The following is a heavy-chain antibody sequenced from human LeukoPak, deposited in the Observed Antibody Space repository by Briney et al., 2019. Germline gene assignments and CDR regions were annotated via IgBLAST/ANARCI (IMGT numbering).Heavy chain of an antibody. V-gene: IGHV4-39*01. CDR3: ARLHYYLDTSGYYVYSFDN. CDR1: GGSISSSSYY. D-gene: IGHD3-22*01. Sequence: MPSETLSLTCTVSGGSISSSSYYWGWIRQPPGKGLEWIGSIYYSGSTYYNPSLKSRVTISVDTSKNQFSLNLASVTAADTAVYFCARLHYYLDTSGYYVYSFDNWGQGTPVTVSS. J-gene: IGHJ4*02. CDR2: IYYSGST.